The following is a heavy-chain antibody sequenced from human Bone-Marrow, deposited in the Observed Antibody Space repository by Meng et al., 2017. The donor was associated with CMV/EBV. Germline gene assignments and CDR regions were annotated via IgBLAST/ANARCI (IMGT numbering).Heavy chain of an antibody. CDR1: GGTFSSYA. D-gene: IGHD2-2*01. Sequence: SVKVSCKASGGTFSSYAISWVRQAPGQGLEWMGGIIPIFGTANYAQKFQGRVTITTDESTSTAYMELSRLRSEYTAVYYCAREDSVLGPVTVRYYSYSGMDVWGQGTTVPV. CDR3: AREDSVLGPVTVRYYSYSGMDV. J-gene: IGHJ6*02. V-gene: IGHV1-69*05. CDR2: IIPIFGTA.